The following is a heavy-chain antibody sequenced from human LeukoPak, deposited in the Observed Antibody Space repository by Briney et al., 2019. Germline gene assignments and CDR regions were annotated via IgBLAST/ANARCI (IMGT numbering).Heavy chain of an antibody. CDR3: AKVRNYDSSSPLDY. CDR1: GFTFSSYG. J-gene: IGHJ4*02. D-gene: IGHD3-22*01. Sequence: GGTLRLSCAASGFTFSSYGMSWVRQAPGKGLEWVSAISGSGGSTYYADSVKGRFTISRDNSKNTLYLQMNSLRAEDTAVYYCAKVRNYDSSSPLDYWGQGTLVTVSS. V-gene: IGHV3-23*01. CDR2: ISGSGGST.